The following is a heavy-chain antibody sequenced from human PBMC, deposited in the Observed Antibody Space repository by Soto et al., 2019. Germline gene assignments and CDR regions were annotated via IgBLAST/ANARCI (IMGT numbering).Heavy chain of an antibody. Sequence: QVQLVESGGGVVQPGRSLRLSCAASGFTFSSYGMHWVRQAPGKGLEWVAVIWSDGSNKYYADSVKGRFTISRDNSKKTLYLQMDRLRAEDTAVYYCAIDREGYCISTSCYENWFDPWGQGTLVTVSS. CDR3: AIDREGYCISTSCYENWFDP. CDR1: GFTFSSYG. V-gene: IGHV3-33*01. CDR2: IWSDGSNK. D-gene: IGHD2-2*01. J-gene: IGHJ5*02.